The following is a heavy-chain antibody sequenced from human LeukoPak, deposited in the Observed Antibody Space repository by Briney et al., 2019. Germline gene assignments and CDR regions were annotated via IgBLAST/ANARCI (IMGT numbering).Heavy chain of an antibody. CDR2: IRGSGDNT. D-gene: IGHD3-10*01. V-gene: IGHV3-23*01. CDR1: GFTFSSYG. CDR3: VKVMSRSYDD. Sequence: GGSLRLSWVASGFTFSSYGMSWVRQTLGKGLEGVSGIRGSGDNTYYAEFVQGRFTVSRDNSKNTLILQMNSLRAEDTAVYYCVKVMSRSYDDWGQGTLVTVSS. J-gene: IGHJ4*02.